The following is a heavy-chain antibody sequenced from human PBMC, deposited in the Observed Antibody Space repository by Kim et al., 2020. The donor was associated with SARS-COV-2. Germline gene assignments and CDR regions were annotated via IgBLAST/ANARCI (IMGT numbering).Heavy chain of an antibody. CDR1: GDSIRNNDYY. CDR2: IYYSGST. CDR3: AKDDSSGWLNIDI. V-gene: IGHV4-31*03. J-gene: IGHJ3*02. D-gene: IGHD6-19*01. Sequence: SETLSLTCTVSGDSIRNNDYYWSLIRQHPGKGLEWIGYIYYSGSTYYNPSLKSRASISVDTSKNQFSLKLSSVTAADTAVYFCAKDDSSGWLNIDIWGQGTMVTVSS.